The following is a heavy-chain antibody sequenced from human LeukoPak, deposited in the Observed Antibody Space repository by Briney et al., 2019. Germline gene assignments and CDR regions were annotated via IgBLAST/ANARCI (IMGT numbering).Heavy chain of an antibody. D-gene: IGHD3-22*01. CDR2: INQDGSEI. Sequence: GGSLRLSCAASGFTFSNYWMSWVRQAPGKGLEWLANINQDGSEIYYVDSVKGRFTISRDNGKNSLYLQINSLRADDTAVYYCARDQDSMIVVRTTNWFFDLWGRGTLVTVSS. CDR3: ARDQDSMIVVRTTNWFFDL. V-gene: IGHV3-7*01. J-gene: IGHJ2*01. CDR1: GFTFSNYW.